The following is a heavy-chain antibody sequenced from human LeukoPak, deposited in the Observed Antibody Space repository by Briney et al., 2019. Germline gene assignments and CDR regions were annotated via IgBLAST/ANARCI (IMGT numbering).Heavy chain of an antibody. V-gene: IGHV4-34*01. Sequence: SSETLSLTCAVYGGSFSGYYWSWIRQPPGKGLEWIGEINHSGSTNYNPSPKSRVTISVDTSKNQFSLKLSSVTAADTAVYYCARGTTVTTGFDYWGQGTLVTVSS. D-gene: IGHD4-17*01. CDR2: INHSGST. J-gene: IGHJ4*02. CDR1: GGSFSGYY. CDR3: ARGTTVTTGFDY.